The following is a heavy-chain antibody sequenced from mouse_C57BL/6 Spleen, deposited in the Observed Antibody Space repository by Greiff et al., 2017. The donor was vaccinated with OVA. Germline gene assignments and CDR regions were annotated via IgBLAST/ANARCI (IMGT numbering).Heavy chain of an antibody. CDR1: GYTFTDYY. Sequence: EVQLQQSGPELVKPGASVKISCKASGYTFTDYYMNWVKQSHGKSLEWIGDINPNNGGTSYNQKFKGKATLTVDKSSSTAYMELRSLTSEDSAVYYCARYYYGSSLSYWYFDVWGTGTTVTVSS. J-gene: IGHJ1*03. CDR2: INPNNGGT. D-gene: IGHD1-1*01. V-gene: IGHV1-26*01. CDR3: ARYYYGSSLSYWYFDV.